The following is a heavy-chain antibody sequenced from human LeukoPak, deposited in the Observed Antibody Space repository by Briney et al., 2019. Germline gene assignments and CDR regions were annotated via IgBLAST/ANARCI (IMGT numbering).Heavy chain of an antibody. CDR3: ARGGSNLAMADY. CDR2: IYYSGST. V-gene: IGHV4-39*07. D-gene: IGHD5-24*01. Sequence: PSETLSLTCTVSGGSISSSSYYWGWIRQPPGKGLEWIGSIYYSGSTYYNPSLKSRVTISVDTSKNQFSLKLSSVAAADTAVYYCARGGSNLAMADYWGQGTLATVSS. CDR1: GGSISSSSYY. J-gene: IGHJ4*02.